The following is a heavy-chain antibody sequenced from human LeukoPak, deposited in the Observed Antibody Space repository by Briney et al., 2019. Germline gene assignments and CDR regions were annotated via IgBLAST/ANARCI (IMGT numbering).Heavy chain of an antibody. CDR3: ARDQELAGDRWFDP. V-gene: IGHV3-30-3*01. D-gene: IGHD6-19*01. CDR2: ISYDGSNK. CDR1: GFTFGSYA. Sequence: GGSLRLSCAASGFTFGSYAMHWVRQAPGKGLEWVAVISYDGSNKYYADSVKGRFTISRDNSKNTLYLQMNSLRAEDTAVYYCARDQELAGDRWFDPWGQGTLVTVSS. J-gene: IGHJ5*02.